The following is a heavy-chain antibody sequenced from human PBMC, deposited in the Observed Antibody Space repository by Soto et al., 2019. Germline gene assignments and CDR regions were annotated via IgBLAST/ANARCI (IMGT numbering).Heavy chain of an antibody. D-gene: IGHD3-16*01. J-gene: IGHJ5*02. CDR2: VNPVDNSR. V-gene: IGHV1-46*03. Sequence: QVQLVQSGAEVKKPGASVKLSCKASGYTFTSHFIHWVRQAPGQGLEWMGIVNPVDNSRRYAQKFQGRVTMTGDTSTSAVYMELNSLTSEATAVYYWTRGGTVAPEYDHWGQGTLVTVSS. CDR1: GYTFTSHF. CDR3: TRGGTVAPEYDH.